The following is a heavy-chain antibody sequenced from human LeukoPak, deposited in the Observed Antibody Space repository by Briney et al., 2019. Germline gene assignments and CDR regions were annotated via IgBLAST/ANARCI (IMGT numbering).Heavy chain of an antibody. CDR3: ARGKSWFGY. Sequence: SETLSLTCAVHGGSFSGYYWSWIRQPPGKGLEWIGEINHSGSTNYNPSLKSRVTISVDTSKNQFSLKLSSVTAADTAVYYCARGKSWFGYWGQGTLVTVSS. CDR2: INHSGST. J-gene: IGHJ5*01. V-gene: IGHV4-34*01. CDR1: GGSFSGYY.